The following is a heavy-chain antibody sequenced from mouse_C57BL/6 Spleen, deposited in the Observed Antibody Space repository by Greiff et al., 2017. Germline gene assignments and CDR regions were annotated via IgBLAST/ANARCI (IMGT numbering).Heavy chain of an antibody. J-gene: IGHJ3*01. CDR1: GYTFTDYY. CDR2: INPNNGGT. D-gene: IGHD1-1*01. Sequence: VQLQQSGPELVKPGASVKISCKASGYTFTDYYMNWVKQSHGKSLEWIGDINPNNGGTSYNQKFKGKATLTVDKSSSTAYMELRSLTSEDSAVYYCASGDYYGSSLAYWGQGTLVTVSA. CDR3: ASGDYYGSSLAY. V-gene: IGHV1-26*01.